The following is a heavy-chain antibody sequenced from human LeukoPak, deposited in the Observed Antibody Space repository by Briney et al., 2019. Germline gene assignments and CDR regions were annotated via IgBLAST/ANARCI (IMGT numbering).Heavy chain of an antibody. J-gene: IGHJ6*03. D-gene: IGHD2-2*01. CDR2: INPNSGGT. CDR3: AIPGIVVVPAAAYYMDV. V-gene: IGHV1-2*06. CDR1: GYTFTGYY. Sequence: GASVKASCKASGYTFTGYYMHWVSQAPGQGLEWMGRINPNSGGTNYAQKFQGRVTMTRDTSISTAYMELSRLRSDDTAVYYCAIPGIVVVPAAAYYMDVWGKGTTVTVSS.